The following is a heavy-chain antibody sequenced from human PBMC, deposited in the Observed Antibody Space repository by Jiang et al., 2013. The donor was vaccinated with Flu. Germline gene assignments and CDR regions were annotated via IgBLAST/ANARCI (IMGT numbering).Heavy chain of an antibody. CDR3: ATDYGYDSSGPYYFDY. D-gene: IGHD3-22*01. J-gene: IGHJ4*02. V-gene: IGHV1-24*01. Sequence: IYAQKFQGRVTMTEDTSTDTAYMELSSLRSEDTAVYYCATDYGYDSSGPYYFDYWGQGTLVTVSS.